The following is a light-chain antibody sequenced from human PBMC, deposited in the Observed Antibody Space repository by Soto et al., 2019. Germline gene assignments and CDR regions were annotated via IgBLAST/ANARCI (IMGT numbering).Light chain of an antibody. V-gene: IGKV3-11*01. Sequence: EIVLTQSPATLSLSPGERATLSCRASQSVSTHLAWYQQKPGLAPRLLIYDASTRATGIPARFSGSGSGTDFTLTISSLEPEDFALYYCQHRNSWPLTFGGGTKVEIK. J-gene: IGKJ4*01. CDR2: DAS. CDR1: QSVSTH. CDR3: QHRNSWPLT.